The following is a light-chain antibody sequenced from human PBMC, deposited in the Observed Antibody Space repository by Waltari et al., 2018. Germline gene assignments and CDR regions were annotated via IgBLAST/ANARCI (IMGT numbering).Light chain of an antibody. Sequence: QSALTQPPSASGSRGQSVTISCTGTRRDVGGYNYVSWYQQHPGKAPKLLIYEVNKRPSGVPDRFSGSKSGNTASLIVSGLQAEDEADYYCSSYAGSNNRVFGGGTKLTVL. J-gene: IGLJ3*02. CDR3: SSYAGSNNRV. CDR2: EVN. V-gene: IGLV2-8*01. CDR1: RRDVGGYNY.